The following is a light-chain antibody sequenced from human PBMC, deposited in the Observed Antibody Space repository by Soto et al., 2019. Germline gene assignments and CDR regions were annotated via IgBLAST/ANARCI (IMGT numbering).Light chain of an antibody. CDR2: GAS. V-gene: IGKV3-20*01. Sequence: DIVLTQSPGTLSSSPGERATLSCRASQSVSSSYLAWYQQKPGQAPRLLIYGASSRATGIPDRFSGSGSETDFTLTISRLEPEDFAVYYCQQYGSSSWTFGQGTKVEIK. CDR3: QQYGSSSWT. CDR1: QSVSSSY. J-gene: IGKJ1*01.